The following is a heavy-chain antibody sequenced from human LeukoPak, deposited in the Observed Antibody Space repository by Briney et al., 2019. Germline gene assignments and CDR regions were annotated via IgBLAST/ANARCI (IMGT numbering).Heavy chain of an antibody. CDR1: GFTFSTYA. CDR3: AKVFESVVTPNDY. V-gene: IGHV3-23*01. CDR2: ISGGGSGT. D-gene: IGHD4-23*01. Sequence: GGSLRLSCAASGFTFSTYAMTWVRQAPGKGLDWVSAISGGGSGTYYADSVKGRFTISRDNSKNTLYLQMNSLRAEDTAVYYCAKVFESVVTPNDYWGQGTLVTVSS. J-gene: IGHJ4*02.